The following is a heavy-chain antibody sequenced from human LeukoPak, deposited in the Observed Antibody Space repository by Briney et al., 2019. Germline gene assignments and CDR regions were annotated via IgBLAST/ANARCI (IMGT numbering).Heavy chain of an antibody. CDR1: GGSFSGYY. D-gene: IGHD6-13*01. CDR3: ARGSPVSSSWAPVLGP. J-gene: IGHJ5*02. V-gene: IGHV4-34*01. CDR2: INHSGST. Sequence: SETLSLTCAVYGGSFSGYYWSWIRQPPGKGLEWIGEINHSGSTNYNPSLKSRVSISVDSSKNQFSLRLTSVTAADTAMYYCARGSPVSSSWAPVLGPWGQGTLVTVSS.